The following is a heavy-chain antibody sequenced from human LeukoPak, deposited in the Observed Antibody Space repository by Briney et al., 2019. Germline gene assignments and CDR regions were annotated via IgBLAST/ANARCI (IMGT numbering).Heavy chain of an antibody. V-gene: IGHV3-74*01. D-gene: IGHD1-14*01. J-gene: IGHJ5*02. Sequence: PGGSLRLSCAASGFMFDTFWMHWVRQAPGKGLVWVSRINSDGTSTNYADSVKGRFTISRDNANNTLYLQMNSLRAEDTAVYYCAKVGISNLFDPWGQGTLVTVSS. CDR3: AKVGISNLFDP. CDR2: INSDGTST. CDR1: GFMFDTFW.